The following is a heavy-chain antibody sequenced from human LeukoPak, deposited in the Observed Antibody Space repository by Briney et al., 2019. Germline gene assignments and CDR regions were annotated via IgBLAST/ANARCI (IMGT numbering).Heavy chain of an antibody. V-gene: IGHV3-7*01. CDR1: GFTFSSYW. CDR2: IKQDGSEK. Sequence: GGSLRLSCAASGFTFSSYWTSWVRQAPGKGLEWVANIKQDGSEKYYVDSVKGRFTISRDNAKNSLYLQMNSLRAEDTAVYYCARELIVGFLEWLIDYWGQGTLVTVSS. CDR3: ARELIVGFLEWLIDY. J-gene: IGHJ4*02. D-gene: IGHD3-3*02.